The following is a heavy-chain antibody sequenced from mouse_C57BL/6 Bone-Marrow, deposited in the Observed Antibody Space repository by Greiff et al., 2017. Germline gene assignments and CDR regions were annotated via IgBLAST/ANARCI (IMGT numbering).Heavy chain of an antibody. Sequence: EVHLVESGGGLVQSGRSLRLSCATSGFTFSDFYMEWVRPAPGKGLEWIAASRNKANDYTTEYSASVKGRFIFSRDTSQSILYLQMNALRAEDTAIYYCARGGSSFWYFDVWGTGTTATVSS. V-gene: IGHV7-1*01. CDR1: GFTFSDFY. CDR2: SRNKANDYTT. J-gene: IGHJ1*03. CDR3: ARGGSSFWYFDV. D-gene: IGHD1-1*01.